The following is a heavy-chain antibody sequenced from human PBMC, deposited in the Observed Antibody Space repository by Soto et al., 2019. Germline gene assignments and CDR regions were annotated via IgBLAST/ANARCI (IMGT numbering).Heavy chain of an antibody. Sequence: GGSLRLSCAASGFTFSSYGMHWVRQAPGKGLEWVAVISYDGSNKYYADSVKGRFTISRDNSKNTLYLQMNSLRAEDTAVYYCAKDLYSSSWKRYYYGMDVWGQGTTVTVSS. CDR3: AKDLYSSSWKRYYYGMDV. CDR1: GFTFSSYG. V-gene: IGHV3-30*18. D-gene: IGHD6-13*01. J-gene: IGHJ6*02. CDR2: ISYDGSNK.